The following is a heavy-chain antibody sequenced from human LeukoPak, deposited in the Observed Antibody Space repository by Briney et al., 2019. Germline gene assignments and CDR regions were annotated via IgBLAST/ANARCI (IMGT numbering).Heavy chain of an antibody. D-gene: IGHD3-10*01. V-gene: IGHV4-4*02. CDR3: ARVHSSFGEPHYFDY. Sequence: PSGTLSLTCAVSGGSISSSNWWSWVRQPPGKGLEWIGEIYHSGSTNYNPSLKSRVTISVDTSKNQFSLKLSSVTAADTAVYYCARVHSSFGEPHYFDYWGQGTLVTVSS. CDR2: IYHSGST. J-gene: IGHJ4*02. CDR1: GGSISSSNW.